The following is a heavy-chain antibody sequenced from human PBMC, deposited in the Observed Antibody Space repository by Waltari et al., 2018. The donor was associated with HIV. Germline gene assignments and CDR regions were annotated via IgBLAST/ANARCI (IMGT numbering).Heavy chain of an antibody. Sequence: EVQLVESGGGLVQPGRSLRLSCAASGFTFDDYAMHWVRQAPGECLALGSGISWNSGRIGYADSVKGRFTISRDNAKNSLYLQVNSLRFEDTALYYCAKAISRIGVTEYYFDYWGQGTLVTVSS. CDR3: AKAISRIGVTEYYFDY. V-gene: IGHV3-9*01. CDR1: GFTFDDYA. D-gene: IGHD6-19*01. CDR2: ISWNSGRI. J-gene: IGHJ4*02.